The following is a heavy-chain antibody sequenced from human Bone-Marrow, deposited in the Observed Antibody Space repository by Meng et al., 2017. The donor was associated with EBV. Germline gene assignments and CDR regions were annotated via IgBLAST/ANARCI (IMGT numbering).Heavy chain of an antibody. CDR3: ARASDYGNDLDY. V-gene: IGHV1-2*06. CDR2: IDPNSGGA. D-gene: IGHD4-11*01. Sequence: VPRAQCGAEGKHPWASGTVSWKASCANSPGHYMHWVRPAPGQGLEWMGRIDPNSGGADYAQKFQGGVTMTRDTSISTFYMELSRLTSDDTAVYFCARASDYGNDLDYWGQGTLVTVSS. J-gene: IGHJ4*02. CDR1: CANSPGHY.